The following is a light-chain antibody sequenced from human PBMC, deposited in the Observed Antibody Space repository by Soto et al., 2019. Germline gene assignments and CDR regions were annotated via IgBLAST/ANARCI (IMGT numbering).Light chain of an antibody. CDR3: CSYGGSFYV. J-gene: IGLJ1*01. CDR1: HIDVGAYNY. V-gene: IGLV2-14*01. Sequence: VLTQPASLAWAPGQSITLSRPGTHIDVGAYNYDSWYQQYPGEAPKVIIYDVSHRPAGVSNRFSGSKSGNTASLTISGLQAEDEADYYCCSYGGSFYVVGTGTKVTVL. CDR2: DVS.